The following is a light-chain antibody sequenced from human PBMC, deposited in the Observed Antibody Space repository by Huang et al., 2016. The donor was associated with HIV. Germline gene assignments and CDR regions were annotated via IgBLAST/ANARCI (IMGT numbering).Light chain of an antibody. CDR3: QQSNDWPPDT. Sequence: EIVMTQSPATLSVSPGDTATRSCRGSQNINTHLAWYQQKPGQSPRLLMYGASTRATGTPARYSGSGSGTDFTLTISNLQSEDVAVYYCQQSNDWPPDTFGQGTKLDLK. CDR1: QNINTH. V-gene: IGKV3D-15*01. CDR2: GAS. J-gene: IGKJ2*01.